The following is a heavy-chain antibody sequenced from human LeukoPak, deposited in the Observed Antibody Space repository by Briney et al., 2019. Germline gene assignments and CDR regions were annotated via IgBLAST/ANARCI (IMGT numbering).Heavy chain of an antibody. Sequence: GESLRLSCAASGFTFSSYAMSWVRQAPGKGLEWVSVISASGGSTYYSDSVKGRFTISRDKSSNTLYLQLSRLGAEDTAVYYCAKGGRICSASTCRIDYWGQGTLVIVSS. D-gene: IGHD6-19*01. CDR1: GFTFSSYA. J-gene: IGHJ4*02. CDR2: ISASGGST. V-gene: IGHV3-23*01. CDR3: AKGGRICSASTCRIDY.